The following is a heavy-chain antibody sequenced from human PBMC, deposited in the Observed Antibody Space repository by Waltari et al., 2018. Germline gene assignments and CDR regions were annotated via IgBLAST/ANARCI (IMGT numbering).Heavy chain of an antibody. CDR2: INPSGGST. V-gene: IGHV1-46*01. J-gene: IGHJ6*02. CDR1: GYTFTSYY. Sequence: QVQLVQSGAEVKKPGASVQVSCKASGYTFTSYYMHWVRQAPGQGLEWMGIINPSGGSTSYAQKCQGRGTMTRDTSTSTVYMELSSLRSEDTAVYYCARDVVVILRGTDYYGMDVWGQGTTVTVSS. D-gene: IGHD2-21*01. CDR3: ARDVVVILRGTDYYGMDV.